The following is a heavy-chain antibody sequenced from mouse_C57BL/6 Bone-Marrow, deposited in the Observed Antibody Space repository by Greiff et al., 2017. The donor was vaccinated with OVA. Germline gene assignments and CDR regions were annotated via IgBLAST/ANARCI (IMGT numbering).Heavy chain of an antibody. Sequence: VTLKVSGPGILQSSQTLSLTCSFSGFSLSTSGMGVSWIRQPSGKGLEWLAHIYWDDDKRYNPSLKSRLTTSKDTSRNQVSLKITSVDTADTATYYCARRKGYYGSSFFYAMDYWGQGTSVTVSS. CDR1: GFSLSTSGMG. V-gene: IGHV8-12*01. D-gene: IGHD1-1*01. J-gene: IGHJ4*01. CDR3: ARRKGYYGSSFFYAMDY. CDR2: IYWDDDK.